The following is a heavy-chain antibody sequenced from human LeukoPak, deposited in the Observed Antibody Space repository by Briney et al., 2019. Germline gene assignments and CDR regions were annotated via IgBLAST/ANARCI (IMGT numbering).Heavy chain of an antibody. J-gene: IGHJ5*02. Sequence: SETLSLTCTVSGGAISSYYWSWIRQPPGKGPEWIGYIYYSGSTNYNPSLKSRVTISVDTSKNQFSLKLSSVTAADTAVYYCARASILLGYCSSTSCKKNWFDPWGQGTLVTVSS. D-gene: IGHD2-2*01. CDR1: GGAISSYY. V-gene: IGHV4-59*01. CDR3: ARASILLGYCSSTSCKKNWFDP. CDR2: IYYSGST.